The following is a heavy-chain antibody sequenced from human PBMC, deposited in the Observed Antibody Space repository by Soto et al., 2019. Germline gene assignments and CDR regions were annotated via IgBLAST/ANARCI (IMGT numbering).Heavy chain of an antibody. CDR3: ERDRKANGCPHDAFDI. V-gene: IGHV3-30*04. CDR1: GFTFSSYA. Sequence: GGSLRLSCAASGFTFSSYAMHWVRQAPGKGLEWVAVISYDGSNKYYADSGKGRFTISRDNSKNTLYLQMNSLRAEDTAVYYCERDRKANGCPHDAFDIWGQGTMVTVSS. CDR2: ISYDGSNK. J-gene: IGHJ3*02. D-gene: IGHD2-8*01.